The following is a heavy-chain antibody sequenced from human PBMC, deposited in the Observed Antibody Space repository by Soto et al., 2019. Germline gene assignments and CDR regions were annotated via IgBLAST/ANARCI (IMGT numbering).Heavy chain of an antibody. CDR3: ARYPYTNSWYYFDY. CDR2: ISTYNGNT. CDR1: GYTFTMYG. V-gene: IGHV1-18*01. D-gene: IGHD6-13*01. J-gene: IGHJ4*02. Sequence: QVQLVQSGAEVKKPGASVKVSCKTSGYTFTMYGISWVRQAPEQGLEWMGWISTYNGNTNSAQKFQGRVTMTTDTSTSTAYMELRSLRSDDTAVYYCARYPYTNSWYYFDYWGQGTLVTVSS.